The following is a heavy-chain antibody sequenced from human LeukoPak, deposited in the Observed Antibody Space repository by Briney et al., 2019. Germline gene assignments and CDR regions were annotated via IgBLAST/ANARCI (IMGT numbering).Heavy chain of an antibody. CDR2: MYYRGST. J-gene: IGHJ4*02. CDR1: GGSISSTSYY. V-gene: IGHV4-39*01. D-gene: IGHD5-24*01. CDR3: ARMTTIGSYYIDN. Sequence: SETLSLTCTVSGGSISSTSYYWGWLRQPPGKGLEWIGSMYYRGSTYYNPSLKSRVTISIDTSKNQFSLKLSSVTAADTSVYYCARMTTIGSYYIDNWGQGTLATVSS.